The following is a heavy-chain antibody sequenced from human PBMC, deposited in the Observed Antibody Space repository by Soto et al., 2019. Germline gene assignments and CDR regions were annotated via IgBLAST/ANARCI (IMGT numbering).Heavy chain of an antibody. CDR2: IYYSGST. CDR3: ARTQGSGPNWYFDL. Sequence: PSETLSLTCTVSGGSISSYYWSWIRQPPGKGLEWIGYIYYSGSTNYNPSLKSRVTISVDMSKNQFSLKLSSVTAADTAVYYCARTQGSGPNWYFDLWGRGTLVTVSS. J-gene: IGHJ2*01. CDR1: GGSISSYY. V-gene: IGHV4-59*08.